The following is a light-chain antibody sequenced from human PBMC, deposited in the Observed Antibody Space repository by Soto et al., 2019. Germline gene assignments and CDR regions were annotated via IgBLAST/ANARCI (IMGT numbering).Light chain of an antibody. CDR3: QSYDCSLSVVL. CDR2: GNS. J-gene: IGLJ2*01. V-gene: IGLV1-40*01. Sequence: QPVLTQPPSVSGAPGQRVTISCTGSSSNIGAGYDVHWYQQLPGTAPKPLIYGNSNRPSGVPDRFSGSKSGTSASLAITGLEAEDEADYYCQSYDCSLSVVLFGGGTELTVL. CDR1: SSNIGAGYD.